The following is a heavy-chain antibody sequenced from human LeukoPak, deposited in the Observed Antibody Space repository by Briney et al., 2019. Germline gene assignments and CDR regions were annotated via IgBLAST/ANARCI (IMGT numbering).Heavy chain of an antibody. CDR2: INHSGST. D-gene: IGHD6-19*01. Sequence: SETLSLTCAVYGGSFSGYYWSWIRQPPGKGLEWIGEINHSGSTNYNPSLKSRVTISVDTSRNQFSLKLSSVTAADTAVYYCARGGGYSSGWPSDYWGQGTLVTVSS. V-gene: IGHV4-34*01. CDR3: ARGGGYSSGWPSDY. CDR1: GGSFSGYY. J-gene: IGHJ4*02.